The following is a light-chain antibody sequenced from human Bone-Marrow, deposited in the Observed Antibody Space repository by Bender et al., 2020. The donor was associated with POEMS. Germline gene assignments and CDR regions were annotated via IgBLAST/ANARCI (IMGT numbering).Light chain of an antibody. V-gene: IGLV3-21*02. CDR3: QVYESSSDHYYV. CDR2: DDN. CDR1: NIASKT. J-gene: IGLJ1*01. Sequence: VLTQPPSVSVAPGQTATITCGGNNIASKTVHWYQQKPGQAPVLVVYDDNARPSGIPERFTGSNSGNTATLTISRVEAGDEAEYFCQVYESSSDHYYVFGAGTQVTVL.